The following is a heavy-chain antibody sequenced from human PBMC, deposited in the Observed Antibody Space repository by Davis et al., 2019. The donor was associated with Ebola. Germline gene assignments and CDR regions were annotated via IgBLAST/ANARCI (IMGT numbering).Heavy chain of an antibody. CDR1: GFTFSSYS. Sequence: GGSLRLSCAASGFTFSSYSMNWVRQAPGKGLEWVSSISISSSYIYYADSVKGRFTISRDSAKNSLYLQMNSLRAEDTAVYYCARDLNYYDSSGYGYYFDYWGQGTLVTVSS. V-gene: IGHV3-21*01. D-gene: IGHD3-22*01. CDR2: ISISSSYI. J-gene: IGHJ4*02. CDR3: ARDLNYYDSSGYGYYFDY.